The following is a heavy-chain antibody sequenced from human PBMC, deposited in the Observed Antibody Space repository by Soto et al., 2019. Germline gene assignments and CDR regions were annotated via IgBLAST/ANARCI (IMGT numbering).Heavy chain of an antibody. J-gene: IGHJ5*02. Sequence: QVQLVQSGAEVKKPGSSVRVACKTSGDIFNRYTISWVRQAPGLGLEWMGRIIPVVGGPNYAEKFRGRVTITADKATTSGFLGVRSLRSDDRATCYGAGAEGGGGSWYAAWGQGTLVTVSS. D-gene: IGHD2-21*01. V-gene: IGHV1-69*02. CDR2: IIPVVGGP. CDR1: GDIFNRYT. CDR3: AGAEGGGGSWYAA.